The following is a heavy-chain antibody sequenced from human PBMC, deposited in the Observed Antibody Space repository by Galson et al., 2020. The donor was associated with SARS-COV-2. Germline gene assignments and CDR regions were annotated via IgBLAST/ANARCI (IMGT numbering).Heavy chain of an antibody. CDR3: AGRVAGAGSLHI. CDR2: TYYRSQWST. Sequence: SQTLSLTCAISGDSVSSNSAAWNWIRQSPSTGLEWPGRTYYRSQWSTDYAVSVKSRITINPDTSKNQFSLQLNSVTPEDTAIYYCAGRVAGAGSLHIWGQGTMVIVSS. V-gene: IGHV6-1*01. CDR1: GDSVSSNSAA. J-gene: IGHJ3*02. D-gene: IGHD6-13*01.